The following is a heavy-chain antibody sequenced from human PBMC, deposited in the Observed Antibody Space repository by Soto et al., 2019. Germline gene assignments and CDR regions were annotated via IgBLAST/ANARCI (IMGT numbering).Heavy chain of an antibody. D-gene: IGHD6-19*01. J-gene: IGHJ3*02. CDR1: EFTFSSYW. CDR3: VSSNSGSYRAFDI. Sequence: EVQLVESGGGLVQPGGSLRLSCAASEFTFSSYWMNWVRQAPGKGLEWVANIKQDGSDKYYVASVKGRFTISRDNAKNSLFLQMSSLRAEDTAVYYCVSSNSGSYRAFDIWGRGTMVTVSS. V-gene: IGHV3-7*01. CDR2: IKQDGSDK.